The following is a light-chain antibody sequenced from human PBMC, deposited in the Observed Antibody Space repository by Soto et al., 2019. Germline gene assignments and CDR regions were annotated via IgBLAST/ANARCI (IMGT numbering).Light chain of an antibody. CDR3: QQYSDFLIS. CDR2: DAS. J-gene: IGKJ3*01. Sequence: DIPMTQSPSTLSASVGDRVTITCRASQSISRSLAWYQQKPGKAPSLLIYDASSLEGGVPSRFSGSGFGTEFTITITNLQPADFATYYCQQYSDFLISFGPGTTVDFK. V-gene: IGKV1-5*01. CDR1: QSISRS.